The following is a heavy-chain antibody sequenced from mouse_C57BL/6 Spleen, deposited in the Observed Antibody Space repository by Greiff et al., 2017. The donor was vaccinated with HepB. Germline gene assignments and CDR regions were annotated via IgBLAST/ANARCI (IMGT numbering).Heavy chain of an antibody. Sequence: QVQLKESGPELVKPGASVKLSCKASGYTFTSYDINWVKQRPGQGLEWIGWIYPRDGSTKYNEKFKGKATLTVDTSSSTAYMELHSLTSEDSAVYFCARRAPNWYFDVWGTGTTVTVSS. CDR1: GYTFTSYD. CDR2: IYPRDGST. V-gene: IGHV1-85*01. CDR3: ARRAPNWYFDV. J-gene: IGHJ1*03. D-gene: IGHD3-3*01.